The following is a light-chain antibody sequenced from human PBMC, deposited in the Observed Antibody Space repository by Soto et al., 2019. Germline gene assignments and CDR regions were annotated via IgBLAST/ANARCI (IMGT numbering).Light chain of an antibody. CDR2: ASS. CDR1: QTSGSNF. J-gene: IGKJ1*01. V-gene: IGKV3-20*01. Sequence: EIVLTQSPGTLSLSPGERATLSCKTSQTSGSNFLAWYQHKPGQAPRLLIYASSNRATGIPDRFSGSGSGTDFTLTISRLEPEDFAVYYCQQYTDWPLTFGQGTKVDIK. CDR3: QQYTDWPLT.